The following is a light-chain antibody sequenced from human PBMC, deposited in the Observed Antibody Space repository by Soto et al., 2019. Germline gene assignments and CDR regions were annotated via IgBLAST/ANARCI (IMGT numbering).Light chain of an antibody. CDR1: QSVLYSSNNKNY. CDR2: WAS. J-gene: IGKJ1*01. V-gene: IGKV4-1*01. Sequence: DIVMTQSPDSLAVSLGERATINCKSSQSVLYSSNNKNYLAWYQQKPGQPPKLLIYWASTRESGVPDRLSGSGSGTDFTLTISSLQAEEVAVYYCQQYYSTPRTFGQGTKVEIK. CDR3: QQYYSTPRT.